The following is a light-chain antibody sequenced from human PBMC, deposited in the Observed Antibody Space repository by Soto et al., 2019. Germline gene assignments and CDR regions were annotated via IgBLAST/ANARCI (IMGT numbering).Light chain of an antibody. CDR3: QQYYSYPPN. Sequence: DIQMTQSPSSLSASVGDRVTITCQASQDISNHLNWYQQKPGKAPKLLIYDASNLETGVPSRFSGSGSGTDFSVTISSLQPEDFATYYCQQYYSYPPNFGQGTRLEIK. CDR1: QDISNH. V-gene: IGKV1-33*01. J-gene: IGKJ5*01. CDR2: DAS.